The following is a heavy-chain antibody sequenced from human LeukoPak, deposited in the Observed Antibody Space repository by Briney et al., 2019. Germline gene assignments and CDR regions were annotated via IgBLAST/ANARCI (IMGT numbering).Heavy chain of an antibody. J-gene: IGHJ3*02. Sequence: PSETLSLTCAVYGGSFSGYYWSWIRQPPGKGLEWIGEINHSGSTNYNPSLKSRVTISVDTSKNQFSLKLSSVTAADTAVYYCARGHSGGYYYDIGDAFDIWGQGTMVTVSS. CDR3: ARGHSGGYYYDIGDAFDI. V-gene: IGHV4-34*01. CDR2: INHSGST. D-gene: IGHD3-22*01. CDR1: GGSFSGYY.